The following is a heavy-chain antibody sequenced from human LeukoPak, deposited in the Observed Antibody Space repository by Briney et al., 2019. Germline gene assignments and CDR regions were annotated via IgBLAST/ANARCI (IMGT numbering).Heavy chain of an antibody. J-gene: IGHJ3*02. Sequence: PSETLSLTCAVSGYSISSGYYWGWIRQPPGKGLEWIGSIYHSGSTYYNPSLKSRVTISADTSKNQFFLKLSSVTAADTAVYYCAMPSYYDFWSGGADAFDIWGQGTMVTVSS. CDR2: IYHSGST. CDR1: GYSISSGYY. CDR3: AMPSYYDFWSGGADAFDI. D-gene: IGHD3-3*01. V-gene: IGHV4-38-2*01.